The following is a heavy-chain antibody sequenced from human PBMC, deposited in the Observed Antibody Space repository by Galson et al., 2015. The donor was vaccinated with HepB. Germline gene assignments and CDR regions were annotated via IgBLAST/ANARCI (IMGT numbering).Heavy chain of an antibody. Sequence: SLRLSCAASGFTFSSYAMHWVRQAPGKGLEWVAVISYDGSNKYYADSVKGRFTISRDNSKNTLYLQMNSLRAEDTAVYYCARGAYSYGPDYWGQGTLVTVSS. D-gene: IGHD5-18*01. CDR2: ISYDGSNK. CDR1: GFTFSSYA. J-gene: IGHJ4*02. V-gene: IGHV3-30-3*01. CDR3: ARGAYSYGPDY.